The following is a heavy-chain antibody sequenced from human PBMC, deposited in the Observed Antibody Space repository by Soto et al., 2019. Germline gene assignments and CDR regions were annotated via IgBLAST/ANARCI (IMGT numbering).Heavy chain of an antibody. V-gene: IGHV1-69*13. CDR1: GGTFSSYA. J-gene: IGHJ4*02. Sequence: SVKVSCKASGGTFSSYAISWVRQAPGQGLEWMGGIIPIFGTANYAQKFQGRVTITADESTSTAYMELSSLRSEDTAVYYCARERSSDYGDYYRYFDYWGQGTLVTVSS. D-gene: IGHD4-17*01. CDR3: ARERSSDYGDYYRYFDY. CDR2: IIPIFGTA.